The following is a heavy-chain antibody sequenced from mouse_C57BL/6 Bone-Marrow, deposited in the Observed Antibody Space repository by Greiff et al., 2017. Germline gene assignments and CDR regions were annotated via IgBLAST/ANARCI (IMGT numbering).Heavy chain of an antibody. CDR3: ARGTEDWYFDV. Sequence: VQLQQSGAELVRPGTSVKVSCKASGYAFTNYLIEWVKQRPGQGLEWIGVINPGSGGTNYNEKFKGKATLTADKSSSTAYMQLSSLTSEDSAVYFCARGTEDWYFDVWGTGTTVTVSS. V-gene: IGHV1-54*01. D-gene: IGHD3-1*01. CDR2: INPGSGGT. J-gene: IGHJ1*03. CDR1: GYAFTNYL.